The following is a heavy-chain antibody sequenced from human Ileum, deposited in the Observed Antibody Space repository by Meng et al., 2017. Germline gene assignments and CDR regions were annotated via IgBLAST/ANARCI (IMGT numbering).Heavy chain of an antibody. D-gene: IGHD6-19*01. CDR2: IYPSGST. CDR1: GYSISSGYY. CDR3: ARSGQWLPPYYVDY. V-gene: IGHV4-38-2*02. Sequence: SETRTLTGTVSGYSISSGYYWGWIRQPPGKGLEWIGSIYPSGSTYYNPSLKSRVTISVDTSKTQFSLKLSSVTAADTAVYYCARSGQWLPPYYVDYWGQGTLVTVSS. J-gene: IGHJ4*02.